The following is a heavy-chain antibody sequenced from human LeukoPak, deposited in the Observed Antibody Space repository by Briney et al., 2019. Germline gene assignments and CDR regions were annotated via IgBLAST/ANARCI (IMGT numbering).Heavy chain of an antibody. CDR2: IYTSGST. Sequence: SETLSLTCTVSGGSISSGSYYWSWIRQPAGKGLEWIGRIYTSGSTNYNPSLKSRVTILIDTSKNQFSLKLNSVTAADTAVYYCARLGGYQVGHYYYYMDVWGKGTTVTVSS. D-gene: IGHD3-16*02. V-gene: IGHV4-61*02. CDR1: GGSISSGSYY. CDR3: ARLGGYQVGHYYYYMDV. J-gene: IGHJ6*03.